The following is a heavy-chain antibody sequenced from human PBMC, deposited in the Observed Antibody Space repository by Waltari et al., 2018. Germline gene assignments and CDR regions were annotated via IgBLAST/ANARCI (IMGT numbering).Heavy chain of an antibody. CDR2: IKQDGSEK. CDR3: ARGMYSFDY. J-gene: IGHJ4*02. D-gene: IGHD2-8*01. V-gene: IGHV3-7*04. CDR1: AFNFSSFW. Sequence: EVQLVESGGGLVQPGGALRLCFAAAAFNFSSFWMSWVRKAQGNVMEGVANIKQDGSEKYYVDSVKGRFTISRDNAKNSLYLQMNSLRAEDTAVYYCARGMYSFDYWGQGTLVTVSS.